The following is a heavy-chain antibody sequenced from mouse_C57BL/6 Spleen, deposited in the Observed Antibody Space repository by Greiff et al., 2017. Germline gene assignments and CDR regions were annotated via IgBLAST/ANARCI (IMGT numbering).Heavy chain of an antibody. CDR1: GYTFTSYW. V-gene: IGHV1-50*01. Sequence: QVQLQQPGAELVKPGASVKLSCKASGYTFTSYWMQWVKQRPGQGLEWIGEIDPSDSYTNYNQKFKGKATLTVDTSSSTAYMQLSSLTSEDSAVYYCARKGGYFDYWGQGPTLTVSS. CDR3: ARKGGYFDY. CDR2: IDPSDSYT. J-gene: IGHJ2*01.